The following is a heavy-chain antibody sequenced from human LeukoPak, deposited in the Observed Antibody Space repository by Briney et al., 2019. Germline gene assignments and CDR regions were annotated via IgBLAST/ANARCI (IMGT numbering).Heavy chain of an antibody. D-gene: IGHD3-10*01. V-gene: IGHV3-21*01. CDR2: ITFSSSHI. Sequence: GSLRLSCAASGFTFSSYWMTWVRQAPGKGLECVSSITFSSSHIYYADSVKGRFTISRDNTKDSLYLQMNSLRAEDTAIYYCASGPQFSGPGWFDPWGQGTLVTVSS. J-gene: IGHJ5*02. CDR1: GFTFSSYW. CDR3: ASGPQFSGPGWFDP.